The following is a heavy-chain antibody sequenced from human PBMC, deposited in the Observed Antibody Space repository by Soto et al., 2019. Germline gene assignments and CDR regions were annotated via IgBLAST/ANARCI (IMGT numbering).Heavy chain of an antibody. V-gene: IGHV3-66*01. D-gene: IGHD3-10*01. CDR2: IYNSSNS. CDR1: GFTVSSHY. J-gene: IGHJ3*02. CDR3: ARETWIVRVRIHDAFDI. Sequence: EVQLVESGGGLVQPGGSLRLSCAASGFTVSSHYINWVRQAPGKGLDWVSVIYNSSNSFYADSVKGRFTVSRDTAKNSVFLQMSSLRAEDTAVYFCARETWIVRVRIHDAFDIWGQGTMVTVS.